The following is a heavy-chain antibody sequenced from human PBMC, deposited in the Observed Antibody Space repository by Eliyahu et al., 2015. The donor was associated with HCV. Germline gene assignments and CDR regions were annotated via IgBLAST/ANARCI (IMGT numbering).Heavy chain of an antibody. CDR2: IYYSGST. Sequence: GLEWIGSIYYSGSTYYNPSLKSRVTISVDTSKNQFSLKLSSVTAADTAVYYCARLVGKDYYYGMDVWGQGTTVTVSS. D-gene: IGHD6-19*01. V-gene: IGHV4-39*01. CDR3: ARLVGKDYYYGMDV. J-gene: IGHJ6*02.